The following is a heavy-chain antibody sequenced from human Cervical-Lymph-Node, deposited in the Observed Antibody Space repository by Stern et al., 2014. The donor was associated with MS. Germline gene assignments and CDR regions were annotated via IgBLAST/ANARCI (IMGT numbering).Heavy chain of an antibody. CDR1: GFTFSSYA. Sequence: EVKLLESGGTLVQPGGSLRLSCAASGFTFSSYAMSWVRQAPGKGLEWVSVISGSDGSTFYADSVKGRFTISRDNSKNTLFLQMNSLRAEDTAVYYCAKVYGSGPFDYWGQGTLVTVSS. D-gene: IGHD6-19*01. CDR2: ISGSDGST. J-gene: IGHJ4*02. V-gene: IGHV3-23*01. CDR3: AKVYGSGPFDY.